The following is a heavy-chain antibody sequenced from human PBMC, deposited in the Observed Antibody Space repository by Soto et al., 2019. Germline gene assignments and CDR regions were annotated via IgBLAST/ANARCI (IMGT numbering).Heavy chain of an antibody. V-gene: IGHV4-30-4*01. Sequence: QVQLQESGPGLVKPSQTLSLTCTVSGGSISSGDYYWSWIRQPPGKGLEWIGYIYYSGSTYYNPSLKSRVTISVDTSKNQFSLKLSSVTAADTAVYYCARDPPLKYTYGLRGAFDIWGQGPMVTVSS. CDR2: IYYSGST. D-gene: IGHD5-18*01. J-gene: IGHJ3*02. CDR3: ARDPPLKYTYGLRGAFDI. CDR1: GGSISSGDYY.